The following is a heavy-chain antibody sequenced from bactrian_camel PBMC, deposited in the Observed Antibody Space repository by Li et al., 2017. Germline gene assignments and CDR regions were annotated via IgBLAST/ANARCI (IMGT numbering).Heavy chain of an antibody. CDR2: IDSTGNT. D-gene: IGHD4*01. CDR1: EYIFRSCG. CDR3: AADLGRSRLGCETVSTSQLYDN. V-gene: IGHV3S53*01. Sequence: VQLVESGEGSVQAGGSLNLSCAAPEYIFRSCGVAWFRQAPGKGREAVASIDSTGNTRYAESVKGRFTVSHDNAKRTLYLEMNSLNPEDTATYYCAADLGRSRLGCETVSTSQLYDNWGQGTQVTVS. J-gene: IGHJ4*01.